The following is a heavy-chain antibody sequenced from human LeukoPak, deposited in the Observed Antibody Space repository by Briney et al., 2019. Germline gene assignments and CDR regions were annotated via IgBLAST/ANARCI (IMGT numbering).Heavy chain of an antibody. V-gene: IGHV3-72*01. CDR1: GFTFSDHY. D-gene: IGHD5-18*01. CDR3: ASSGYSYGFGFDP. Sequence: GGSLRLSCAASGFTFSDHYMDWVRQAPGKGLEWVGRTRNKANSYTTEYAASVKGRFTISRDDSKNSLYLQMNSLETEDTAVYYCASSGYSYGFGFDPWGQGTLVTVSS. J-gene: IGHJ5*02. CDR2: TRNKANSYTT.